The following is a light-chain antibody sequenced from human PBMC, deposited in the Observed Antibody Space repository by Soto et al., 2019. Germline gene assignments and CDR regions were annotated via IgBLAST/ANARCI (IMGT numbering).Light chain of an antibody. J-gene: IGLJ3*02. CDR2: EVS. CDR3: SSYTSSSTPSWV. Sequence: QSALTQPASVSGSPGQSITISCTGTSSDVGGYNYVSWYQQHPGKAPKLMIYEVSNRPSGVSNRFSGSKSGNTASLTISGLQAEVEADYYCSSYTSSSTPSWVFGGGTKVTVL. CDR1: SSDVGGYNY. V-gene: IGLV2-14*01.